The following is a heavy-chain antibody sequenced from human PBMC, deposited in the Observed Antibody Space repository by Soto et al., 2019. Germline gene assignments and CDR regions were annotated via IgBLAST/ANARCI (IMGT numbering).Heavy chain of an antibody. Sequence: QVQLVESGGGVVQPGRSLRLSCAASGFTFSSYGMHWVRQAPGKGLEWVAVISYDGSNKYYADSVKGRFTISRDNSKNTLYLQMNSLRAEDTAVYYCAKEGRGSWYLLDYWGQGTLVTVSS. V-gene: IGHV3-30*18. CDR3: AKEGRGSWYLLDY. J-gene: IGHJ4*02. D-gene: IGHD6-13*01. CDR2: ISYDGSNK. CDR1: GFTFSSYG.